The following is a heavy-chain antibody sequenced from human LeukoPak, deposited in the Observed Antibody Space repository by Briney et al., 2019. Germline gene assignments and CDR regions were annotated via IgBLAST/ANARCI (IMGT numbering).Heavy chain of an antibody. CDR1: GGSISSYS. CDR3: ARGYGGSLDY. Sequence: PSETLSLTCTVSGGSISSYSWSWIRQPPGEGREWIGYIYYSGSTNYNPSLKSRVTISVDTSKNQFSLKLSSVAAADTAVYYCARGYGGSLDYWGQGTLVTVSS. J-gene: IGHJ4*02. V-gene: IGHV4-59*01. CDR2: IYYSGST. D-gene: IGHD4-23*01.